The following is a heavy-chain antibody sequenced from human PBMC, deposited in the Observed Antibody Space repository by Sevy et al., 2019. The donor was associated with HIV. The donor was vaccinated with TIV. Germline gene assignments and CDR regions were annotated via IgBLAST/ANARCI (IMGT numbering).Heavy chain of an antibody. CDR3: ARDLPPSATTVAHFDC. J-gene: IGHJ4*02. Sequence: GGSLRLSCAASGFTFSSYEMNWVRQAPGKGLEWVSYIRNSGTTISYSDSVKGRFTISRDNARNSLYLQMNSLRAEDTAVYYCARDLPPSATTVAHFDCWGQGTLVTVSS. V-gene: IGHV3-48*03. D-gene: IGHD4-17*01. CDR1: GFTFSSYE. CDR2: IRNSGTTI.